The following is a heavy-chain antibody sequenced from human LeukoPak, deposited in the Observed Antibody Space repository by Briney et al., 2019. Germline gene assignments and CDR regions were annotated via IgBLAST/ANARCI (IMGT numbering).Heavy chain of an antibody. CDR3: ARDSQNYYDSSGYYRGDGY. Sequence: GASVKVSCKASGGTFSSYAISWVRQAPGQGLEWMGGIIPIFGTANYAQEFQGRVTITADESTSTAYMELSSLRSEDTAVYYCARDSQNYYDSSGYYRGDGYWGQGTLVTVSS. J-gene: IGHJ4*02. CDR1: GGTFSSYA. CDR2: IIPIFGTA. V-gene: IGHV1-69*13. D-gene: IGHD3-22*01.